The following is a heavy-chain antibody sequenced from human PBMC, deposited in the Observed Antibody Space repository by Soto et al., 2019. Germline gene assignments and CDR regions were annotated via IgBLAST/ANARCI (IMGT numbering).Heavy chain of an antibody. Sequence: ASVKVSCKASGYTFTSYGISWVRQAPGQGLEWMGWISAYNGNTNYAQKLQGRVTMTTDTSTSTAYMELRSLRSDDTAVYYCARDPGYCSSTSCYWYFDLWGRGTLVTVSS. CDR3: ARDPGYCSSTSCYWYFDL. CDR1: GYTFTSYG. CDR2: ISAYNGNT. J-gene: IGHJ2*01. V-gene: IGHV1-18*01. D-gene: IGHD2-2*01.